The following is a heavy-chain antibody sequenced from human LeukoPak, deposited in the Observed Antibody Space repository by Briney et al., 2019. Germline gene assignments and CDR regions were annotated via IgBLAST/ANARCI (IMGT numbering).Heavy chain of an antibody. V-gene: IGHV3-21*01. CDR2: ISSSSSYI. Sequence: PGGSPRLSCAASGFTFSSYSMNWVRQAPGKGLEWVSSISSSSSYIYYADSVEGRFTISRDNAKNSLYLQMNSLRAEDTAVYYCARDPGYCSSTSCYSYNWFDPWGQGTLVTVSS. J-gene: IGHJ5*02. CDR3: ARDPGYCSSTSCYSYNWFDP. D-gene: IGHD2-2*01. CDR1: GFTFSSYS.